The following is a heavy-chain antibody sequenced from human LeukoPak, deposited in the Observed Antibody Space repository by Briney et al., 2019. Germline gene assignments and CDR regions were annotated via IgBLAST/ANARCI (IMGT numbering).Heavy chain of an antibody. CDR3: ARENWRDGYVGSK. J-gene: IGHJ4*02. CDR1: GGSISSGSYY. D-gene: IGHD5-24*01. Sequence: PSQTLSLPCTVSGGSISSGSYYWSWIRQPAGKGLEWIGRIYTSGSTTYNPSLKSRVTISVDTSKNQFSLKLSSVTAADTAVYYCARENWRDGYVGSKWGQGTLVTVS. V-gene: IGHV4-61*02. CDR2: IYTSGST.